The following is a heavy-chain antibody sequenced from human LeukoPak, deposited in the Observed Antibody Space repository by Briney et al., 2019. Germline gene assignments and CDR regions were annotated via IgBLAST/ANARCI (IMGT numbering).Heavy chain of an antibody. V-gene: IGHV3-9*01. Sequence: PGRSLRLSCAASGFTFDDYAMHWIRQAPGKGLEWVSGISWNSGSIGYADSVKGRFTISRDNAKNSLYLQMNSLRAEDTALYYCAKGYSGYVSDFDYWGQGTLVTVSS. CDR2: ISWNSGSI. CDR1: GFTFDDYA. J-gene: IGHJ4*02. D-gene: IGHD5-12*01. CDR3: AKGYSGYVSDFDY.